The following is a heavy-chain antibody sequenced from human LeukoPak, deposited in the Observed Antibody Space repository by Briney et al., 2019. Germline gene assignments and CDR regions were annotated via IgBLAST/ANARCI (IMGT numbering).Heavy chain of an antibody. CDR2: ISYDGSNK. CDR3: AKGLMRYDFWSGYYTTDY. V-gene: IGHV3-30*18. J-gene: IGHJ4*02. CDR1: GFTFSSYG. D-gene: IGHD3-3*01. Sequence: PGRSLRLSCAASGFTFSSYGMHWVRQAPGKGLEWVAVISYDGSNKYYADSVKGRFTISRDNSKNTLYLQMNSLRAEDTAVYYCAKGLMRYDFWSGYYTTDYWGQGTLVTVSS.